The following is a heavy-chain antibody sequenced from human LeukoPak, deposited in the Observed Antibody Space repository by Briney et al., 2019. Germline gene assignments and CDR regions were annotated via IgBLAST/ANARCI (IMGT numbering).Heavy chain of an antibody. CDR1: GFTFGDYA. Sequence: GGSLRLSCTASGFTFGDYAMSWFRQAPGKGREWVGFIRSKAYGGTTEYAASVKGRFTISRDDSKSIAYLQMNSLKTEDTAVYYCTRERPHCGGDCWGYYFDYWGQGTLVTVSS. CDR2: IRSKAYGGTT. V-gene: IGHV3-49*03. D-gene: IGHD2-21*02. J-gene: IGHJ4*02. CDR3: TRERPHCGGDCWGYYFDY.